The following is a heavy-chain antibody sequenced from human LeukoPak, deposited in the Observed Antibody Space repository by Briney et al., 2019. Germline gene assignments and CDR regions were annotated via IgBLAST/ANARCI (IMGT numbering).Heavy chain of an antibody. CDR2: IYYSGST. V-gene: IGHV4-59*12. D-gene: IGHD6-13*01. J-gene: IGHJ5*02. Sequence: SETLSLTCTVSGGSISSYYWSWIRQPPGKGLEWIGYIYYSGSTNYNPSLKSRVTMSVDTSKNQFSLKLSSVTAADTAVYYCARSVSFIAAAGNWFDPWGQGTLVTVSS. CDR1: GGSISSYY. CDR3: ARSVSFIAAAGNWFDP.